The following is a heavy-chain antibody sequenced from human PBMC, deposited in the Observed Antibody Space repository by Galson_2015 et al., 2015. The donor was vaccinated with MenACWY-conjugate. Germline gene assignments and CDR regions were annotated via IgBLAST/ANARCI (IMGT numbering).Heavy chain of an antibody. CDR2: IYHRGTA. J-gene: IGHJ3*02. Sequence: ETLSLTCTVSGGSITTYTWWTWVRQSPERGLEWIGEIYHRGTANYNPSLTSRVTISIDNPKNQFSLNGMSVTAADTAIYYCARVQSGEANGFDIWGQGTMVTVSS. CDR1: GGSITTYTW. D-gene: IGHD2-8*01. V-gene: IGHV4/OR15-8*02. CDR3: ARVQSGEANGFDI.